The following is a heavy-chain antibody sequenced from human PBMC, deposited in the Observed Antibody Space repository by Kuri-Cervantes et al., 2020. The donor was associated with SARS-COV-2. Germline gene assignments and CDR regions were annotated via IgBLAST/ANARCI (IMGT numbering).Heavy chain of an antibody. CDR3: ARDLGIWRAFDI. V-gene: IGHV4-59*01. CDR1: GGSISSYY. J-gene: IGHJ3*02. D-gene: IGHD3-16*01. Sequence: ESLKISCTVSGGSISSYYWSWIRQPPGKGLEWIGYIYYGGSTNYNPSLKSRVTISVDTSKNQFSLKLSSVTAADTAVYYCARDLGIWRAFDIWGQGTMVTVSS. CDR2: IYYGGST.